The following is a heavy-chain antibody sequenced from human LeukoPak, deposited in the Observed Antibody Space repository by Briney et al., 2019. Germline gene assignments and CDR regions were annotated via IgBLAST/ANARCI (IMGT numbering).Heavy chain of an antibody. D-gene: IGHD6-19*01. CDR1: GFTFTSYG. Sequence: ASVKVSCKASGFTFTSYGIIWVRQAPGQGLEWMGWISAYNGNTNYAQKLQGRVTMTTDTSTSTAYMELRSLRSDDTAVYYCARDGDSSGYPGRDYWGQGTMVTVSS. V-gene: IGHV1-18*01. J-gene: IGHJ4*02. CDR3: ARDGDSSGYPGRDY. CDR2: ISAYNGNT.